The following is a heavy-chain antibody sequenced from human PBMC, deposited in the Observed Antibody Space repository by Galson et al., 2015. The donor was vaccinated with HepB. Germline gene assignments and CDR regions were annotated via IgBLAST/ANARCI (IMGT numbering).Heavy chain of an antibody. D-gene: IGHD3-10*01. CDR3: ARGRKYYCGPRSCLWYYNGMDI. CDR1: GYTFTSYD. J-gene: IGHJ6*02. V-gene: IGHV1-8*01. Sequence: SVKVSCKASGYTFTSYDINWGRQATGQGLEWMGWMNPNNGETAYAQKFQGRVTMTRNTSTNTAYLELSSLRSDDTAVYYCARGRKYYCGPRSCLWYYNGMDIWGQGTTVTVSS. CDR2: MNPNNGET.